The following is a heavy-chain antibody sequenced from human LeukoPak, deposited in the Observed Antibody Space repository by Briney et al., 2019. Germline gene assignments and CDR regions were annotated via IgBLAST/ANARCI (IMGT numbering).Heavy chain of an antibody. CDR2: ISWNSGSI. J-gene: IGHJ4*02. D-gene: IGHD3-22*01. CDR1: GFTFDGYA. V-gene: IGHV3-9*01. CDR3: AKDTEPSYYDSSGYPAPYFDY. Sequence: GRSLRLSCAASGFTFDGYAMHWVRQAPGKGLGWVSGISWNSGSIGYADSVKGRFTISRDNAKNSLYLQMNSLRAEDTALYYCAKDTEPSYYDSSGYPAPYFDYWGQGTLVTVSS.